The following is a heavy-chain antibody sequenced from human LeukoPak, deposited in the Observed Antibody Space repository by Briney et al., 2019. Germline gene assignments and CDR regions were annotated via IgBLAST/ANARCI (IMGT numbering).Heavy chain of an antibody. D-gene: IGHD3-22*01. J-gene: IGHJ4*02. CDR3: ATAARGYFDF. CDR2: IYRDGTT. Sequence: QAGGSLRLSCAASGFSVTTDFMSWVRQAPGKGLESVLIIYRDGTTYYEDSVKGRFTISRDNSKNTLYLHMTSLRVEDTAVYYCATAARGYFDFWGRGILVTVSS. V-gene: IGHV3-53*01. CDR1: GFSVTTDF.